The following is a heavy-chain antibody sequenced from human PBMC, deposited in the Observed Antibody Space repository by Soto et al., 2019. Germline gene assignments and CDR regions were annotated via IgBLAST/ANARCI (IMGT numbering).Heavy chain of an antibody. CDR1: GGSISSGGYY. J-gene: IGHJ3*02. CDR2: IYYSGST. D-gene: IGHD3-9*01. V-gene: IGHV4-31*02. CDR3: ARGNDILTGYTPGAFDI. Sequence: SETQSLTXTVSGGSISSGGYYWSWIRQHPGKGLEWIGYIYYSGSTYYNPSLKSRVTISVDTSKNQFSLKLSSVTAADTAVYYCARGNDILTGYTPGAFDIWGQGTMVTVSS.